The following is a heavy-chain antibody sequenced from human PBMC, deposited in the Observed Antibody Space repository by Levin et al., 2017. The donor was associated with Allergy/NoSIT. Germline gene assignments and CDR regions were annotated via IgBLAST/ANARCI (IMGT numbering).Heavy chain of an antibody. CDR2: ISGSGGST. D-gene: IGHD3-10*01. CDR3: AKGGYYGSGSYMNWFDP. Sequence: GGSLRLSCAASGFTFSSYAMSWVRQAPGKGLEWVSAISGSGGSTYYADSVKGRFTISRDNSKNTLYLQMNSLRAEDTAVYYCAKGGYYGSGSYMNWFDPWGQGTLVTVSS. J-gene: IGHJ5*02. CDR1: GFTFSSYA. V-gene: IGHV3-23*01.